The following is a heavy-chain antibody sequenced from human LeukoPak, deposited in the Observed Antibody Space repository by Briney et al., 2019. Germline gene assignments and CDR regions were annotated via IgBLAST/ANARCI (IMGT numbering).Heavy chain of an antibody. Sequence: ASAKVSCKASGYTFTSYAMHWVRQAPGQRLEWMGWINAGNGNTKYSQKFQGRVTITRDTSASTAYMELSSLRSVDTAVYYCARPYYDILTGYYTYYFDYWGQGTLVTVSS. CDR2: INAGNGNT. J-gene: IGHJ4*02. V-gene: IGHV1-3*01. D-gene: IGHD3-9*01. CDR1: GYTFTSYA. CDR3: ARPYYDILTGYYTYYFDY.